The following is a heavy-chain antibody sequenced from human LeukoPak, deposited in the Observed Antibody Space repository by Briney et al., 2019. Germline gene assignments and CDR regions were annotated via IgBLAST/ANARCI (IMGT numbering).Heavy chain of an antibody. CDR3: ARGGGWLFGDYYGMDV. D-gene: IGHD3-22*01. V-gene: IGHV3-33*01. CDR2: IWYDGSNK. Sequence: GRSLRLSCAASGFTFSSHGMHWVRQAPGKGLEWVAVIWYDGSNKYYADSVKGRFTISRDNSKNTLYLQMNSLRAEDTAVYYCARGGGWLFGDYYGMDVWGQGTTVTVSS. J-gene: IGHJ6*02. CDR1: GFTFSSHG.